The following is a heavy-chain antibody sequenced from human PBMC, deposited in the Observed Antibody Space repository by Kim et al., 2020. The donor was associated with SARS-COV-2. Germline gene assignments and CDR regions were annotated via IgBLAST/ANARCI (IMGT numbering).Heavy chain of an antibody. CDR3: ARDLSISVRCAFDY. D-gene: IGHD2-21*01. V-gene: IGHV6-1*01. J-gene: IGHJ4*02. Sequence: VTVNSRITLNPDTSKNPFSLQLNSVTPEDTAVYYCARDLSISVRCAFDYWGQGTLVTVSS.